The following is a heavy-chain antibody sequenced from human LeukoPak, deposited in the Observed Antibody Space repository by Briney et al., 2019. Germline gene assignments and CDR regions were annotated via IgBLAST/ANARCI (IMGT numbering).Heavy chain of an antibody. V-gene: IGHV4-4*09. D-gene: IGHD3-3*01. CDR1: AGSISSYY. CDR3: ARLSSSGHRQVYYTAV. J-gene: IGHJ6*03. Sequence: SETLSLTRTVSAGSISSYYWSWIRQPPGKGLEWIGYIYTSGKTNYHPSLRSGVTMSVDTSKKQFSLKLSSVTAADTAVYDCARLSSSGHRQVYYTAVWGKGTTVTASS. CDR2: IYTSGKT.